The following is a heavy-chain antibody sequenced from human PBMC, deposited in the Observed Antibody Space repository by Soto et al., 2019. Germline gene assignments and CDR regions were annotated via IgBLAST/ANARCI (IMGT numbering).Heavy chain of an antibody. Sequence: GESLKNSCKGSGYSFTSYWISWVRQMPGKGLGWMGRIDPSDSYTNYSPSFQGHVTISADKSISTAYLQWSSLKASDTAMYYCARRPYGSTSYYYYGMDVWGQGTTVNVS. CDR3: ARRPYGSTSYYYYGMDV. V-gene: IGHV5-10-1*01. CDR1: GYSFTSYW. CDR2: IDPSDSYT. D-gene: IGHD3-10*01. J-gene: IGHJ6*02.